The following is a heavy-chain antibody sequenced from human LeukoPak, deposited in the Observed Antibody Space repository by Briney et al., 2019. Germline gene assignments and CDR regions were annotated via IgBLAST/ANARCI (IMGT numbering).Heavy chain of an antibody. J-gene: IGHJ4*02. V-gene: IGHV1-2*02. CDR1: GYSFTGYN. Sequence: GASVKVSCKASGYSFTGYNMHWVRQAPGQGLEWMGWINPNSGGTNYAQKFQGRVTMTSDTSISTAYMELSRLRSDDTAVYFCASGGYCSGGNCYSDYWGQGTLVTVSS. CDR3: ASGGYCSGGNCYSDY. D-gene: IGHD2-15*01. CDR2: INPNSGGT.